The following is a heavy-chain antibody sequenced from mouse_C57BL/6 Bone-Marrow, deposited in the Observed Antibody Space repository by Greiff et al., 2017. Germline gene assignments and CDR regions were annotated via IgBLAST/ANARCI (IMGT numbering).Heavy chain of an antibody. Sequence: EVKLVESGGDLVKPGGSLKLSCAASGFTFSSYGMSWVRQTPDKRLEWVATISSGGSYTDYPDSVKGRFTITRDNANNPLYLQMSSLKSEDTAMYYCARLTSVVADYAMDYWGQGPSVTVSS. V-gene: IGHV5-6*01. CDR1: GFTFSSYG. D-gene: IGHD1-1*01. CDR2: ISSGGSYT. J-gene: IGHJ4*01. CDR3: ARLTSVVADYAMDY.